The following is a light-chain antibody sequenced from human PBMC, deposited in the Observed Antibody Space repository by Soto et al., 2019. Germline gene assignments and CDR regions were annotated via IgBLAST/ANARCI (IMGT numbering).Light chain of an antibody. V-gene: IGLV2-11*01. CDR2: DVT. CDR1: SSDVGFYKY. CDR3: CSYAGNSIPFD. J-gene: IGLJ1*01. Sequence: QSALTQPRSVSGSPGQSLTISCTGTSSDVGFYKYVSWYQQHPGKAPKLILYDVTKRPSGVPDRFSGSKSDNTASLTISGLQAEEEADYYCCSYAGNSIPFDFGTGTKVTVL.